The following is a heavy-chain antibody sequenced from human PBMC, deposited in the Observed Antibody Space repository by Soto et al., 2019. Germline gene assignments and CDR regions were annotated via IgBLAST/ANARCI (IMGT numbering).Heavy chain of an antibody. CDR1: GGSISSSSYY. D-gene: IGHD3-16*01. V-gene: IGHV4-61*05. CDR3: ARYGIMITFGEDDAFDI. CDR2: IYYSGST. Sequence: SETLSLTCTVSGGSISSSSYYWSWIRQPPGKGLEWIGYIYYSGSTNYNPSLKSRVTISVDTSKNQFSLKLSSVTAADTAVYYFARYGIMITFGEDDAFDISGQGTMVTVSS. J-gene: IGHJ3*02.